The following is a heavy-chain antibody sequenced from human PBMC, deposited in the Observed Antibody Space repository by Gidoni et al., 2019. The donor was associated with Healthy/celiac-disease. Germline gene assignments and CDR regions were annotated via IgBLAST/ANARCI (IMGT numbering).Heavy chain of an antibody. J-gene: IGHJ4*02. D-gene: IGHD4-17*01. V-gene: IGHV3-9*01. CDR2: ISWNSGSI. Sequence: EVQLVESGGGLVQPGRSLRLSCAASGFTFVDYAMHWVRQAPGKGLEWVSGISWNSGSIGYADSVKGRFTISRDNAKNSLYLQMNSLRAEDTALYYCAKDINPMTTVTTFDYWGQGTLVTVSS. CDR3: AKDINPMTTVTTFDY. CDR1: GFTFVDYA.